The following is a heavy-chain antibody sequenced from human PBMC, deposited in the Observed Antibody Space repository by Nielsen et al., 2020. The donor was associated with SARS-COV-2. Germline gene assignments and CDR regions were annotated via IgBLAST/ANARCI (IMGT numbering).Heavy chain of an antibody. V-gene: IGHV4-39*07. D-gene: IGHD1-26*01. CDR3: ARRIGGWFDP. CDR2: IHHSGST. CDR1: GGAINSSNYY. J-gene: IGHJ5*02. Sequence: SETLSLTCTVSGGAINSSNYYWGWIRRPPGKGLEWIGTIHHSGSTNYNPSLKSRVTISVHTSKNQFSLKLSSVTAADTAVYYCARRIGGWFDPWGQGTLVTVSS.